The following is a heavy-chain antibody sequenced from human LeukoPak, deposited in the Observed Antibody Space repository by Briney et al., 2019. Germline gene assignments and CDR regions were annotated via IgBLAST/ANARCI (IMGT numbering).Heavy chain of an antibody. CDR2: IIPILGIA. V-gene: IGHV1-69*04. Sequence: GASVKVSCKASGGTFSSYAISWVRQAPGQGLEWMGRIIPILGIANYAQKFQGRVTITADESTNTAYMELSSLRSEDTAVYYCARGGDYYGSGDAFDIWGQGTMVTVSS. CDR3: ARGGDYYGSGDAFDI. J-gene: IGHJ3*02. D-gene: IGHD3-10*01. CDR1: GGTFSSYA.